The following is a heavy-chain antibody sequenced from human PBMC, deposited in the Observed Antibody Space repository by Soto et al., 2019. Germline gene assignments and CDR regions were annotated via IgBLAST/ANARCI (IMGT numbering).Heavy chain of an antibody. Sequence: PSETLSLTCTVSGCSVSSGRYYWGWIRQSPGKGLEWIGHIYYSGNTHYNPSLKSRVNISVDTSKNQFSLKLRSMTAADTAVYYCARDRGDRTHMDVWGQGTTVTVSS. D-gene: IGHD3-10*01. CDR3: ARDRGDRTHMDV. V-gene: IGHV4-61*01. CDR2: IYYSGNT. CDR1: GCSVSSGRYY. J-gene: IGHJ6*02.